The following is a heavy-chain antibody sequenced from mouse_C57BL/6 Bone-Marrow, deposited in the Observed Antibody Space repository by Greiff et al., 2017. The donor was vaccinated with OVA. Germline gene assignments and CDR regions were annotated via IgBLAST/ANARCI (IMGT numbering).Heavy chain of an antibody. J-gene: IGHJ3*01. D-gene: IGHD2-9*01. CDR1: GFTFSDYY. CDR3: QTYYGYGAY. V-gene: IGHV5-12*01. Sequence: EVMLVESGGGLVQPGGSLKLSCAASGFTFSDYYMYWVRQTPEKRLEWVAYISNGGGSTYYPDTVKGRFTISRDNAKNTVYLHMSRLKSEDTAMYYCQTYYGYGAYWGQGTLVTVSA. CDR2: ISNGGGST.